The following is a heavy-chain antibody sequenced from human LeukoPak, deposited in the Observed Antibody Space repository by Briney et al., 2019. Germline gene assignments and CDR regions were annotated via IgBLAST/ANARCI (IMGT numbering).Heavy chain of an antibody. CDR3: AKVRGALYFFDY. D-gene: IGHD1-26*01. Sequence: GGSLRLSCAASGFTFSSYGMHWVRQAPGKGLEWVAFIRYDGSNKYYADSVKGRFTIPRDNSKNTLYLQMNSLRAEDTAVYYCAKVRGALYFFDYWGQGALVTVSS. V-gene: IGHV3-30*02. CDR2: IRYDGSNK. J-gene: IGHJ4*02. CDR1: GFTFSSYG.